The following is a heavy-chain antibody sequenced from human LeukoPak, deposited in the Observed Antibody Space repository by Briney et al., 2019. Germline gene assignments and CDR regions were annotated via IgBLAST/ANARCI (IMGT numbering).Heavy chain of an antibody. V-gene: IGHV3-49*04. CDR2: IRSKAYGGTT. Sequence: PGGSLRLSCTGSGSTFGDYAMNWVRQAPGKGLEWVGFIRSKAYGGTTEYAASVKGRFTISRDDSKSIAYLQMNSLKTEDTAVYYCTRVIVATKDYWGQGTLVTVSS. D-gene: IGHD5-12*01. CDR1: GSTFGDYA. CDR3: TRVIVATKDY. J-gene: IGHJ4*02.